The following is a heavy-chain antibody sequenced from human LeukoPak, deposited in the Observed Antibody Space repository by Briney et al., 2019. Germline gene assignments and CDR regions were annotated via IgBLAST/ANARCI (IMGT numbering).Heavy chain of an antibody. Sequence: GGSLRLSCAASGFTFSSYGMSWVRQAPGKGLEWVSAISGSGGSTYYADPVKGRFTISRDNSKNSLYLQMNSLRAEDTALYYCAKDFSGYDSSGCFDYWGQGTLVTVSS. J-gene: IGHJ4*02. CDR1: GFTFSSYG. CDR2: ISGSGGST. CDR3: AKDFSGYDSSGCFDY. V-gene: IGHV3-23*01. D-gene: IGHD3-22*01.